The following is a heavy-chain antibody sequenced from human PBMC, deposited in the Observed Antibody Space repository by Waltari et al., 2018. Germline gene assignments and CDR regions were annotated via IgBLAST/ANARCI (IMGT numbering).Heavy chain of an antibody. CDR2: INPSGDST. CDR1: GYTLTSYY. V-gene: IGHV1-46*01. CDR3: ARGRYSGYDFPDY. J-gene: IGHJ4*02. D-gene: IGHD5-12*01. Sequence: QVQLVQSGAEVKKPGDSVKVSCKASGYTLTSYYMHWVRQAPGQGLEWMGIINPSGDSTSDGQKFQGRVTMTRDTSTSTVYMELSSLRSEDTAVYYCARGRYSGYDFPDYWGQGTLVTVSS.